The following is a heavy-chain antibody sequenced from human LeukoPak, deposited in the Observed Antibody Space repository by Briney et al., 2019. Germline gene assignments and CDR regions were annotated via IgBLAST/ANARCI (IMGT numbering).Heavy chain of an antibody. D-gene: IGHD5-12*01. CDR2: INQDGSEE. CDR1: GFTFSNYW. CDR3: VRDGGVSGYDLLDY. V-gene: IGHV3-7*01. J-gene: IGHJ4*02. Sequence: GGSLRLSCAASGFTFSNYWMSWVRQAPGKGLEWVAHINQDGSEEHYMDSVKARFIVSRDNAKNSLSLQMDSLRAEDTAVYYCVRDGGVSGYDLLDYWGQGTLVTVSS.